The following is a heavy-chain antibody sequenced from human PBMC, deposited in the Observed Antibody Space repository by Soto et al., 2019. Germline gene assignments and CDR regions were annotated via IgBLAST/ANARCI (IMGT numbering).Heavy chain of an antibody. D-gene: IGHD4-17*01. Sequence: QVQLQESGPGLVKPSETLSLTCTVSGGSISSYYWSWIRQPPGKGLEWIGYIYYSGSTNYNPSLKSRVTIPVDTSKNQFSLKLSSVTAADTAVYYCARTLYGDYAPSYGMDVWGQGTTVTVSS. J-gene: IGHJ6*02. CDR3: ARTLYGDYAPSYGMDV. CDR1: GGSISSYY. V-gene: IGHV4-59*01. CDR2: IYYSGST.